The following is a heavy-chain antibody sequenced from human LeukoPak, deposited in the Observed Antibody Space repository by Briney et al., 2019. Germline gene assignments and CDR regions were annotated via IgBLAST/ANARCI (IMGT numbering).Heavy chain of an antibody. V-gene: IGHV4-59*08. Sequence: PSETLSLTCTVSGGSISSYYWSWIRQPPGKGLEWIGYIYYSGSTNYNPSLKSRVTISVDTSKNQFSLKLSSVTAADTAVYYCARHGSEYYYDSSGYYYGYWGQGTLVTVSS. CDR3: ARHGSEYYYDSSGYYYGY. J-gene: IGHJ4*02. D-gene: IGHD3-22*01. CDR2: IYYSGST. CDR1: GGSISSYY.